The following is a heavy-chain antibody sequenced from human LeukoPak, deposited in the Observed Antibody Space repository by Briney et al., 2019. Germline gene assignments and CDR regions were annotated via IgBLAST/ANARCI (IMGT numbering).Heavy chain of an antibody. V-gene: IGHV3-30*14. Sequence: PGRSLRLSCAASGFTFSSYAMHWVRQAPGKGLEWVAVISYDGSNKYYADSVKGRFTISRDNSKNTLYLLMDRLRVDDTAVYYCAACGVPGTSALSYHYGMDVWGQGTTVTVSS. CDR2: ISYDGSNK. CDR3: AACGVPGTSALSYHYGMDV. CDR1: GFTFSSYA. J-gene: IGHJ6*02. D-gene: IGHD6-19*01.